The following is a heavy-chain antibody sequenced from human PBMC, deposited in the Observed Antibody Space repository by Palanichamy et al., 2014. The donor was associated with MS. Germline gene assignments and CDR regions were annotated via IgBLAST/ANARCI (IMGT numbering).Heavy chain of an antibody. D-gene: IGHD2/OR15-2a*01. CDR2: ISSSSSYI. CDR1: GFTFSSYS. V-gene: IGHV3-21*01. CDR3: ARPTPGYTTFAIPYYGMDV. Sequence: EVQLVESGGGLVKPGGSLRLSCAASGFTFSSYSMNWVRQAPGKGLEWVSSISSSSSYIYYADSVKGRFTISRDNAKNSLYLQMNSLRAEDTAVYYCARPTPGYTTFAIPYYGMDVWGQGTTVTASS. J-gene: IGHJ6*02.